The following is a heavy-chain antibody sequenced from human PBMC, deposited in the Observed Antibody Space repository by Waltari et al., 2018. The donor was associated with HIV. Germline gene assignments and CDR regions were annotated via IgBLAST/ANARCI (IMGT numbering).Heavy chain of an antibody. D-gene: IGHD1-26*01. J-gene: IGHJ4*02. V-gene: IGHV3-11*01. CDR3: ARDSVGATGPDY. CDR2: MSSRGSTI. Sequence: QVQLVESGGGLVNPGGSLRLSCAASGFTFSDYYMSWIRQAPGKGLGWVSYMSSRGSTIYYAESVKGRLTISRDNAKNSLDLQMNSLRAEDTAVYYCARDSVGATGPDYWGQGTLVTVSS. CDR1: GFTFSDYY.